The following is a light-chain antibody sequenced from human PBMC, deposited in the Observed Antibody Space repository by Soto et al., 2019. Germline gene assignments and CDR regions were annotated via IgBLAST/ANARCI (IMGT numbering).Light chain of an antibody. CDR2: GAS. J-gene: IGKJ1*01. Sequence: DLQMPQSPSSLSASVGDRVTITCRASQGISYHVAWYQQKPGKVPKLLIYGASTLQSGVPSRFSGSGSGTDFTLTISSLQPEDFATYYCQKYNGAPRTFGQGTKVDIK. CDR3: QKYNGAPRT. V-gene: IGKV1-27*01. CDR1: QGISYH.